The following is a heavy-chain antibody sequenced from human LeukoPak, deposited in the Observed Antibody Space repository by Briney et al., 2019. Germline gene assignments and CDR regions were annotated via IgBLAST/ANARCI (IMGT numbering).Heavy chain of an antibody. CDR2: ISAYNGNT. J-gene: IGHJ6*03. CDR3: ARGCATSLLPSFYYYMDV. Sequence: ASVKVSCKASGYTFTSYGISWVRQAPGQGLEWMGWISAYNGNTNYAQKLQGRVTMTTDTSTSTAYMELRSLRSDDTAVYYCARGCATSLLPSFYYYMDVWGKGTTVTISS. V-gene: IGHV1-18*01. D-gene: IGHD2-21*01. CDR1: GYTFTSYG.